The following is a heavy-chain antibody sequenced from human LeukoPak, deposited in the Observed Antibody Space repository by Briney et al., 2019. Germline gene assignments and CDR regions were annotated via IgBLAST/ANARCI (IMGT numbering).Heavy chain of an antibody. V-gene: IGHV3-53*01. D-gene: IGHD1-7*01. J-gene: IGHJ6*03. CDR2: IYSGGST. Sequence: HAGGSLRLSCAASGFTVSSNYMSWVRQAPGKGLEWVSVIYSGGSTYYADSVKGRFTISRDSSKNTLYLQMNSLRAEDTAVYYCARETGTTPYYYYYYMDVWGKGTTVTVSS. CDR1: GFTVSSNY. CDR3: ARETGTTPYYYYYYMDV.